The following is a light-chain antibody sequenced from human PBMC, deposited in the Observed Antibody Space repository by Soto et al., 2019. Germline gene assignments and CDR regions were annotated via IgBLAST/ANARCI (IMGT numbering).Light chain of an antibody. CDR2: DAS. J-gene: IGKJ1*01. V-gene: IGKV3-15*01. CDR1: QSVRSN. Sequence: VLMQSQAILYCSPGYSNPLSCRASQSVRSNFAWYQQKPGQAPRLLIYDASTRATGIPARFSGSGSGTELTLTISSLQSEDFAVYYCQQYNNWPPWTFGQG. CDR3: QQYNNWPPWT.